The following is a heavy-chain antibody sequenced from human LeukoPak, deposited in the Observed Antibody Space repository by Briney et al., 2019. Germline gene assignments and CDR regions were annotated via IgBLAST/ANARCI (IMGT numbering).Heavy chain of an antibody. CDR3: ARPLGSGYSYWYLDL. D-gene: IGHD5-12*01. Sequence: PSETLSLTCTVSGGSISSCYWSWIRQPPGKGLEWIGYIYYGGSTNYNPSLKSRVTISVDTSKNQLSLKLSSVTAADTAVYYCARPLGSGYSYWYLDLWGRGTLVTVSS. J-gene: IGHJ2*01. CDR2: IYYGGST. CDR1: GGSISSCY. V-gene: IGHV4-59*08.